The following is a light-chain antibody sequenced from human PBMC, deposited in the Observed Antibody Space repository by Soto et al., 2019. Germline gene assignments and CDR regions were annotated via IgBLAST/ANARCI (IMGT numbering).Light chain of an antibody. Sequence: QSVLTQPASVSGSPGQSITISCTGTSSDVGGYNYVSWYQQHPGKAPKLMIYEVSNRPSGVSNRFSGSKSGNTVSLAITGLQAEDEADYYCQTYDSSLTGAVFGGGTKLTVL. J-gene: IGLJ2*01. CDR3: QTYDSSLTGAV. CDR1: SSDVGGYNY. CDR2: EVS. V-gene: IGLV2-14*01.